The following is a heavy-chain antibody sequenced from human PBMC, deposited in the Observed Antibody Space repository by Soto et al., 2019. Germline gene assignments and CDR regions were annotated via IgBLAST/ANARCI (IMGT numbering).Heavy chain of an antibody. J-gene: IGHJ6*03. V-gene: IGHV4-39*01. CDR3: ARHVVVVGAATPWVYAVHL. Sequence: SETLSLTCSVSGGSISSSSYSWGWIRQPPGKGPECIGGIYYSGRTYYNRSLKSRVTISVDTSKNQSSLKLSSVTAADTAVYYSARHVVVVGAATPWVYAVHLWGKGT. CDR1: GGSISSSSYS. CDR2: IYYSGRT. D-gene: IGHD2-15*01.